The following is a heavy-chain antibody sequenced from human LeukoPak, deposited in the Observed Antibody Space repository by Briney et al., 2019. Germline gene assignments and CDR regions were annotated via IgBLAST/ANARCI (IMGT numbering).Heavy chain of an antibody. CDR2: ISSSSSTI. V-gene: IGHV3-48*01. CDR3: ARDGTRYSSSCWFDP. Sequence: GGSLRLSCAASGFTFSSYSMNWVRQAPGKGLEWVSYISSSSSTIYYADSVKGRFTISRDNAKNSLYLQMNSLRAEDTAVYYCARDGTRYSSSCWFDPWGQGTLVTVSS. CDR1: GFTFSSYS. D-gene: IGHD6-6*01. J-gene: IGHJ5*02.